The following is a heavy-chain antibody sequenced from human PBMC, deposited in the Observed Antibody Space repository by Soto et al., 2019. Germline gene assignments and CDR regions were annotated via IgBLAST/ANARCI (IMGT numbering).Heavy chain of an antibody. V-gene: IGHV4-4*07. CDR3: ARDRIIGTSYSDY. D-gene: IGHD1-7*01. CDR1: GDSINSFY. CDR2: IHSSGTT. J-gene: IGHJ4*02. Sequence: SETLSLTCTVSGDSINSFYWTWIRQPAGKRLEWIGRIHSSGTTKYSPSLKSRVTMSVDTSKNQFSLKLTPVTAADTAVYYCARDRIIGTSYSDYWGQGILVTVSS.